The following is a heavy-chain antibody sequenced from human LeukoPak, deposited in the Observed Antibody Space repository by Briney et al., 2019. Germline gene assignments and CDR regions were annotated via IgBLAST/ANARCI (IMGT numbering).Heavy chain of an antibody. CDR2: INQGERAM. CDR3: AELGITRIGGV. Sequence: PGGSLRLSCAASAFIFRNFWMSWVRQAPGQGLEWVASINQGERAMFFADSVKGRFSISRDNAKNSLYLQMKSLRGEDTAVYYWAELGITRIGGVWGKGTTATIPS. CDR1: AFIFRNFW. D-gene: IGHD3-10*02. V-gene: IGHV3-7*01. J-gene: IGHJ6*04.